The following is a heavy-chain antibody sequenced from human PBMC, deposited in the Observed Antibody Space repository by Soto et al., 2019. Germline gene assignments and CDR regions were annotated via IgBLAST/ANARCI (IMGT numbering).Heavy chain of an antibody. Sequence: ASVKVSCKGSGYTFTKYDLSWVRQAPGQGLEWLGLISPNSGRTSYALKFGGRVTMTTAASTTTAYLEVTSLRSDHTSVYYCVREYYDFWSGYFVYWGQG. CDR2: ISPNSGRT. J-gene: IGHJ4*02. D-gene: IGHD3-3*01. V-gene: IGHV1-18*04. CDR3: VREYYDFWSGYFVY. CDR1: GYTFTKYD.